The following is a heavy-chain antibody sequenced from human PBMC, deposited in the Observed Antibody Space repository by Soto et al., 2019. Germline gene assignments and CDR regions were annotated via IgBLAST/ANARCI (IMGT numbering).Heavy chain of an antibody. D-gene: IGHD6-19*01. CDR3: ARRGEAVAGSFDY. Sequence: SETLSLTCTVSGGSISSSSYYWGWIRQPPGKGLEWIGSIYYSGSTYYNPSLKSRVTISVDTSKNQFSLKLSSVTAADTAVYYCARRGEAVAGSFDYWGQGTLVTVSS. CDR1: GGSISSSSYY. CDR2: IYYSGST. J-gene: IGHJ4*02. V-gene: IGHV4-39*01.